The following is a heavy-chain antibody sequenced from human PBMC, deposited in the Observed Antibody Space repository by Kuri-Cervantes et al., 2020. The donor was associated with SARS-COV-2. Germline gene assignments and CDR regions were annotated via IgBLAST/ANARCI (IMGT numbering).Heavy chain of an antibody. D-gene: IGHD2-2*02. J-gene: IGHJ4*02. CDR2: IDPSGGST. CDR1: GYTFTNYL. Sequence: ASVKVSCKASGYTFTNYLMHWVRQAPGQGLEWMGIIDPSGGSTNYAQNFQGRVTMTRDTSTSTVYMELSSLRSEDTAVYYCARGGKYQLLYRFEYYFDYWGQGTLVTVSS. V-gene: IGHV1-46*01. CDR3: ARGGKYQLLYRFEYYFDY.